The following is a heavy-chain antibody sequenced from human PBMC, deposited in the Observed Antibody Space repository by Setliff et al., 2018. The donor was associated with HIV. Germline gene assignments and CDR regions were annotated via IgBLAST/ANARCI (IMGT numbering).Heavy chain of an antibody. V-gene: IGHV4-59*01. CDR2: IYYSGST. CDR1: GGSISRYY. Sequence: SETLSLTCTVSGGSISRYYWSWIRQPPGKGLDWIGYIYYSGSTNYNPSLKSRVTISVDTSKNQFSLKLTSVTAADTAVYYCARGPSLQTTLFDYWGQGTLVTVSS. J-gene: IGHJ4*02. CDR3: ARGPSLQTTLFDY.